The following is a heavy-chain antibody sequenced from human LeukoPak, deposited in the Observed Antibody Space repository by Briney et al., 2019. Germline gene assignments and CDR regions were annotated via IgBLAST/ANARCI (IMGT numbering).Heavy chain of an antibody. Sequence: PLETLSLTCTVSGGSISSGSHYWSWIRQPPGKGLEWIGYIYYSGSTNYNPSLKSRVTISVDTSKNQFSLKLSSVTAADTAVYYCARAAQLWLGFDYWGQGTLVTVSS. CDR1: GGSISSGSHY. CDR3: ARAAQLWLGFDY. J-gene: IGHJ4*02. V-gene: IGHV4-61*01. D-gene: IGHD5-18*01. CDR2: IYYSGST.